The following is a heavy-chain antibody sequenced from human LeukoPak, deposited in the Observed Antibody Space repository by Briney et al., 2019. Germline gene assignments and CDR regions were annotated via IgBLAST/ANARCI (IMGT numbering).Heavy chain of an antibody. CDR1: GGTFSSYT. Sequence: SVKVSCKASGGTFSSYTISWVRQAPGQGLEWMGRIIPILGIANYAQKFQGRVSITADKSTSTAYMELSSLRSEDTAVYYCARVDGTTVTPYYYYGMDVWGQGTTVTVSS. D-gene: IGHD4-17*01. V-gene: IGHV1-69*02. J-gene: IGHJ6*02. CDR2: IIPILGIA. CDR3: ARVDGTTVTPYYYYGMDV.